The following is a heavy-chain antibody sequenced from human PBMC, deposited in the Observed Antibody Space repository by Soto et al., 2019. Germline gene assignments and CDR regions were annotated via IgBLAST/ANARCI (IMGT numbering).Heavy chain of an antibody. D-gene: IGHD4-17*01. Sequence: GGSLRLSCAASGFTFSNYARIWVHRAPGKGQEWVSGIVGSGGSTYYADSVKGRFTISRDNSKNTLYLQMNSLRAEDTAVYYCAKDAVYGDGLWLVAYWGQGTLVTVSS. CDR2: IVGSGGST. V-gene: IGHV3-23*01. CDR3: AKDAVYGDGLWLVAY. J-gene: IGHJ4*02. CDR1: GFTFSNYA.